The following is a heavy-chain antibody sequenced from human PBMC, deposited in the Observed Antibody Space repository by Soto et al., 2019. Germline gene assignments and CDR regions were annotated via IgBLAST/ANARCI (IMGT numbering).Heavy chain of an antibody. J-gene: IGHJ4*02. CDR2: VYYSGTT. V-gene: IGHV4-61*08. CDR3: ARTTAVPNTLRSRYFFDY. D-gene: IGHD4-17*01. CDR1: GGSISSGGYY. Sequence: SETLSLTCTVSGGSISSGGYYWSWIRQPPGKRLEWIGYVYYSGTTNYNPSLKSRVTISVDLSKNQFSLRLSSVTTADTALYYCARTTAVPNTLRSRYFFDYWGQGSLVTVSS.